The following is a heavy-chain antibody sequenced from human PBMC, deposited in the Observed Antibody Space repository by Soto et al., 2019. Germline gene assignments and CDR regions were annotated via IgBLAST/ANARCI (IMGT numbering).Heavy chain of an antibody. CDR3: ARLKGPYGGNSRGVFDS. D-gene: IGHD4-17*01. CDR1: AVSFSSNA. V-gene: IGHV1-69*06. J-gene: IGHJ3*02. Sequence: QVQLVQSGAEVKKPGSSVKVSCKASAVSFSSNALTWVRQAPGQGLEWMGGIIPYFHTANYAQKFQGRVTITADKSTSTDYMELTSLRSEDTAVYYCARLKGPYGGNSRGVFDSWGQGTMVTVSS. CDR2: IIPYFHTA.